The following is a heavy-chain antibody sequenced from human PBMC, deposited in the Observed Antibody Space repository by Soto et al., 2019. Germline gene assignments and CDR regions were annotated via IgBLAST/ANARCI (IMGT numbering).Heavy chain of an antibody. Sequence: SETLSLTCAVYGGSFSGYYWSWIRQPPGKGLEWIGEINHSGSTNYNPSLKSRVTISVDTSKNQFSLKLSSVTAADTAVYYCASSLGVVIRNNWFDPWGQGTLVTVSS. V-gene: IGHV4-34*01. CDR1: GGSFSGYY. J-gene: IGHJ5*02. CDR3: ASSLGVVIRNNWFDP. CDR2: INHSGST. D-gene: IGHD3-3*01.